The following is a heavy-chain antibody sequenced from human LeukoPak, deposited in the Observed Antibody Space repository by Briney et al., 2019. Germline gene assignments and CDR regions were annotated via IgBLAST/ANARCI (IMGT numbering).Heavy chain of an antibody. CDR3: ATRNSPLFGYYDSSDWFDP. Sequence: ASVKVSCKVSGYTLTELSMHWVRQAPGKGLEWMGGFDPEDGETIYAQKFQGRVTMTEDTSTDTAYMELSSLRSEDTAVYYCATRNSPLFGYYDSSDWFDPWGQGTLVTVSS. V-gene: IGHV1-24*01. D-gene: IGHD3-22*01. J-gene: IGHJ5*02. CDR1: GYTLTELS. CDR2: FDPEDGET.